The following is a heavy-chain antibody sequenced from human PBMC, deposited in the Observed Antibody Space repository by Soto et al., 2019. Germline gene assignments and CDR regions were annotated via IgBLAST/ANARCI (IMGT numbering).Heavy chain of an antibody. CDR2: ISRSTNVI. CDR1: GFTFSSYD. D-gene: IGHD2-15*01. Sequence: VGSLRLSCAASGFTFSSYDMNWVRQAPGKGLEWVSYISRSTNVIYNTDSVKGRITISRDNAKNSLYLQMNSLRAEDTAVYYCAREARGGGYFDYWGPGTPVTVSS. J-gene: IGHJ4*02. V-gene: IGHV3-48*03. CDR3: AREARGGGYFDY.